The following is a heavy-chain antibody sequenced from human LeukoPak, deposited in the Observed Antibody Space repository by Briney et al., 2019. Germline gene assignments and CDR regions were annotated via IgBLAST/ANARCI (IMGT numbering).Heavy chain of an antibody. J-gene: IGHJ4*02. V-gene: IGHV4-38-2*02. Sequence: PSETLSLTCTVSGYSINSGYFWGWVRQPPGKGPEWIGSIFHTGDVYYNPSLRSRVTISVDTSKNQFSLKLSSVTAADTAVYYCARRISSSWSWGIWYYFDYWGQGTLVTVSS. CDR1: GYSINSGYF. CDR3: ARRISSSWSWGIWYYFDY. CDR2: IFHTGDV. D-gene: IGHD6-13*01.